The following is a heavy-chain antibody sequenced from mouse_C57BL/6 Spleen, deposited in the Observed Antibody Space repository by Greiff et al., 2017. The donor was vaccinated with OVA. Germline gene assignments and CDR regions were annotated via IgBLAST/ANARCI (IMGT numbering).Heavy chain of an antibody. D-gene: IGHD3-1*01. Sequence: QVQLQQSGAELVRPGASVKLSCKASGYTFTDYYINWVKQRPGQGLEWIARIYPGSGNTYYNEKFKGKATLTAEKSSSTAYMQLSILTSEDSAVYFCARSLGGGYAMDYWGQGTSVTVSS. J-gene: IGHJ4*01. V-gene: IGHV1-76*01. CDR3: ARSLGGGYAMDY. CDR1: GYTFTDYY. CDR2: IYPGSGNT.